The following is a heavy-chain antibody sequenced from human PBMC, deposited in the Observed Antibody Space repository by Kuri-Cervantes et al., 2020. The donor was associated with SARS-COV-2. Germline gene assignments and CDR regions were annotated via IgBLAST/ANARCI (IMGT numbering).Heavy chain of an antibody. CDR1: GGSISSSSYY. J-gene: IGHJ4*02. CDR2: IYYSGST. CDR3: ASGYGSNIDWYDY. Sequence: SETLSLTCTVSGGSISSSSYYWGWIRQPPGKGLEWIGYIYYSGSTNYNPSLKSRVTISVDTSKNQFSLKVTSVTAADTAVYYCASGYGSNIDWYDYWSQGTLVTVSS. V-gene: IGHV4-39*07. D-gene: IGHD2-2*03.